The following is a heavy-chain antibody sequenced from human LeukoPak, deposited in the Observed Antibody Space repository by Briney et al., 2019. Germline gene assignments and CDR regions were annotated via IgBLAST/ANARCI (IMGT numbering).Heavy chain of an antibody. J-gene: IGHJ5*02. CDR2: IHHSGST. Sequence: PSETLSLTCAVSAYSMNSLNYWGWIRQPPGKGLEWIASIHHSGSTDYSPSLKSRVTISIDTSKNQFSLKLTYVTAADTAVYSCARLGYCSSTSCYPDLWGQGTLVTVS. D-gene: IGHD2-2*01. CDR3: ARLGYCSSTSCYPDL. CDR1: AYSMNSLNY. V-gene: IGHV4-38-2*01.